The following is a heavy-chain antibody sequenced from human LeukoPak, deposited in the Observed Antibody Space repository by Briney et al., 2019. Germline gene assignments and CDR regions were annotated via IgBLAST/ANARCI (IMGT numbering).Heavy chain of an antibody. D-gene: IGHD6-19*01. CDR2: VSADGSER. Sequence: PGRSLRLSCIGSRFDFSHYGMLWVRQAPGRGPEWVAVVSADGSERHYADAVKGRFTISKDNSKNTMFLQMSSVRMEDTAVYYCAKGSSAYGHPTSPLFDFWGQGTLVTVSS. J-gene: IGHJ4*02. CDR3: AKGSSAYGHPTSPLFDF. CDR1: RFDFSHYG. V-gene: IGHV3-30*18.